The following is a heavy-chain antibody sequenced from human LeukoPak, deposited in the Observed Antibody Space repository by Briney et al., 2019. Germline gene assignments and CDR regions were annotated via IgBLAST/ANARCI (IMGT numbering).Heavy chain of an antibody. CDR3: ARCVKYYYGSGSYPLDY. J-gene: IGHJ4*02. D-gene: IGHD3-10*01. Sequence: SETLSLTCTVSGYSISSGYYWGWIRQPPGKGLGGIGSIYHSGSTYYNPSLKSRVTISVDTSKNQFSLKLSSVTAADTAVYYCARCVKYYYGSGSYPLDYWGQGTLVTVSS. CDR2: IYHSGST. CDR1: GYSISSGYY. V-gene: IGHV4-38-2*02.